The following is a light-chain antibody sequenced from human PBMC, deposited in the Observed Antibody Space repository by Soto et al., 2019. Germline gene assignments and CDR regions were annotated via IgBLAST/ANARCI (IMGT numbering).Light chain of an antibody. CDR3: QQYGTTPWT. V-gene: IGKV3-20*01. J-gene: IGKJ1*01. Sequence: EIVLTQSPGTLSLSPGERATLSCRASQSVSSSYLAWYQHKPGQAPRLLISGTSSRATGIPDRVSGSGAGIDFTLTISRLELEDFAVYYCQQYGTTPWTFGQGTKVEVK. CDR2: GTS. CDR1: QSVSSSY.